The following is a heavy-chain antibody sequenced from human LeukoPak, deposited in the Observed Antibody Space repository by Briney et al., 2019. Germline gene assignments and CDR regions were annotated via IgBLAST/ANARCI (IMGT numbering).Heavy chain of an antibody. CDR1: GFTFSSYA. J-gene: IGHJ4*02. Sequence: PGRSLRLSCAASGFTFSSYAMHWVRQAPGKGLEWVAVISYDGSNKYYADSVKGRFTISRDNSKNTLYLQMNSLRAEDTAVYYCAREMATPITYYFDYWGQGTLVTVSS. V-gene: IGHV3-30-3*01. CDR3: AREMATPITYYFDY. D-gene: IGHD5-24*01. CDR2: ISYDGSNK.